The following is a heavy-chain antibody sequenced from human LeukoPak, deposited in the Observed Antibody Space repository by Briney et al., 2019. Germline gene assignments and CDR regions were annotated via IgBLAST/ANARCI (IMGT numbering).Heavy chain of an antibody. Sequence: PSETRSLTCAVYGGSFSGYYWSWIRQPPGKGLEWIGEINHSGSTNYNPSLKSRVTISVDTSKNQFSLKLSSVTAADTAVYYCARGPPTGAQLLSLADYWGQGTLVTVSS. D-gene: IGHD2-2*01. CDR2: INHSGST. J-gene: IGHJ4*02. CDR3: ARGPPTGAQLLSLADY. V-gene: IGHV4-34*01. CDR1: GGSFSGYY.